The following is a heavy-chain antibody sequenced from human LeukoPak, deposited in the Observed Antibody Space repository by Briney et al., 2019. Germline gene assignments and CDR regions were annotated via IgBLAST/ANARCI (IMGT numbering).Heavy chain of an antibody. CDR2: ISWNSGSI. J-gene: IGHJ4*02. Sequence: GGSLRLSCAASGFTFDDYAMHWVRQAPGKGLEWVSGISWNSGSIGYADSVKGRFTISRDNAKNSLYLQMNSLRAEDTAVYYCAKGGRYHTNRFDYWGQGTLVTVSS. D-gene: IGHD3-9*01. V-gene: IGHV3-9*01. CDR3: AKGGRYHTNRFDY. CDR1: GFTFDDYA.